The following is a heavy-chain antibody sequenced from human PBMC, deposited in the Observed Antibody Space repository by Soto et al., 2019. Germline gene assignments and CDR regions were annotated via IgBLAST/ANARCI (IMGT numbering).Heavy chain of an antibody. CDR2: INPGNGDT. Sequence: ASVKVSCKTSGYSFTKYGLHWVRQAPGQRLEWMGWINPGNGDTKYSRKFQGRVTITRDTSATTAYMELSSLRSEDSAVFYCARTDCSSTSCYNYYYYGMDVWGQGTTVTVPS. D-gene: IGHD2-2*01. CDR3: ARTDCSSTSCYNYYYYGMDV. V-gene: IGHV1-3*01. J-gene: IGHJ6*02. CDR1: GYSFTKYG.